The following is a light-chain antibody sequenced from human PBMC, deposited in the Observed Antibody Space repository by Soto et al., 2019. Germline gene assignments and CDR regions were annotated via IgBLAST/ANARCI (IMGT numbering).Light chain of an antibody. CDR1: QSINSW. V-gene: IGKV1-5*03. CDR2: KAS. J-gene: IGKJ1*01. CDR3: LQYDSHSWT. Sequence: DVQMTQSPSTLSASVGDRVTITCRASQSINSWLAWYQHKPGKAPKLLIYKASSLESGVPSRFSGSGSGTDFTLTISTLQPEDFASYYCLQYDSHSWTFGQETKVEMK.